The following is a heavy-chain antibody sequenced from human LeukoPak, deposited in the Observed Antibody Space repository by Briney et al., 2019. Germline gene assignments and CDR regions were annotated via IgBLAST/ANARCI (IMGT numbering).Heavy chain of an antibody. D-gene: IGHD1-26*01. V-gene: IGHV4-30-4*01. CDR2: IYYSGST. J-gene: IGHJ4*02. Sequence: SETLSLTCTVSGGSISSGDYYWSWIRQPPGKGLEWIGYIYYSGSTYYNPSLKSRVTISVDTSKNQFSLKLSSVTAADTAVYYCARGNEWGLLDYWGQGTLVTVSS. CDR3: ARGNEWGLLDY. CDR1: GGSISSGDYY.